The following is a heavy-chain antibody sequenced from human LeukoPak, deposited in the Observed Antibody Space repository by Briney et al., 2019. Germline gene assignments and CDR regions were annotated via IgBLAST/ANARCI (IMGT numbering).Heavy chain of an antibody. CDR3: ARGGDYYDSSGYYCDY. CDR1: GGTFSSYA. D-gene: IGHD3-22*01. CDR2: IIPIFGTA. J-gene: IGHJ4*02. V-gene: IGHV1-69*13. Sequence: SVKVSCKASGGTFSSYAISWVRQAPGQGLEWMGGIIPIFGTANYAQKFQGRVTITADESTSTAYMELSSLRSEDTAVYYCARGGDYYDSSGYYCDYWGQGTLVTVSS.